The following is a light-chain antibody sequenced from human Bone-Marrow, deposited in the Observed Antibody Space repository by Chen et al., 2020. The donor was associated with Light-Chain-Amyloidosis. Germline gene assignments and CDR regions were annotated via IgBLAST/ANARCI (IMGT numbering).Light chain of an antibody. CDR1: NIGSTS. Sequence: SSVLTQPSSVSVAPGQTATIACGGNNIGSTSVHGYQQTPGQAPLLVVYDVSDRPSGIPERLSGSNSGNTATLTISRVEAGDEADYYCQVWDRSSDRPVFGGGTKLTVL. J-gene: IGLJ3*02. V-gene: IGLV3-21*02. CDR3: QVWDRSSDRPV. CDR2: DVS.